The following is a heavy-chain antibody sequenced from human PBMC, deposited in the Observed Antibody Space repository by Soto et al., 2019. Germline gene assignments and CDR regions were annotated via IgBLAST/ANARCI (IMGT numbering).Heavy chain of an antibody. CDR1: GASISGHY. CDR3: ARDEGPIGQWLVQNYYYYMDV. D-gene: IGHD6-19*01. V-gene: IGHV4-59*11. CDR2: MHYTGST. J-gene: IGHJ6*03. Sequence: ASETLSLTCTVSGASISGHYWGWFRQPPGKRPEWIGYMHYTGSTNYNPSLQSRVAISLDTSKNQYSLNLISVTAADTAVYYCARDEGPIGQWLVQNYYYYMDVWGKGTTVTVSS.